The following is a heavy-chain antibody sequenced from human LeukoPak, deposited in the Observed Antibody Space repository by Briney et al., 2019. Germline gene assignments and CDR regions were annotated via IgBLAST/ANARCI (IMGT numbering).Heavy chain of an antibody. V-gene: IGHV4-59*01. J-gene: IGHJ3*02. CDR1: GGSISSYY. CDR3: AREYMGITIFGVVTHDAFDI. D-gene: IGHD3-3*01. Sequence: SETLSLTCTASGGSISSYYWSWIRQPPGKGLEWIGYIYYSGSTNYNPSLKSRVTISVDTSKNQFSLKLSSVTAADTAVYYCAREYMGITIFGVVTHDAFDIWGQGTMVTVSS. CDR2: IYYSGST.